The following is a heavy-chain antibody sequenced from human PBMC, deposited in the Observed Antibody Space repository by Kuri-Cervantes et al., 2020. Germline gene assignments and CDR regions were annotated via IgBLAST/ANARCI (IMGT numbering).Heavy chain of an antibody. J-gene: IGHJ5*02. V-gene: IGHV4-39*01. CDR3: ARHIGPLENWFDP. CDR2: IYHSGST. Sequence: SETLSLTCTVSGGSIGSSSYYWGWIRQPPGKGLEWIGSIYHSGSTYYNPSLKSRVTISVDTSKNQFSLKLSSVTAADTAVYYCARHIGPLENWFDPWGQGTLVTVSS. D-gene: IGHD1-1*01. CDR1: GGSIGSSSYY.